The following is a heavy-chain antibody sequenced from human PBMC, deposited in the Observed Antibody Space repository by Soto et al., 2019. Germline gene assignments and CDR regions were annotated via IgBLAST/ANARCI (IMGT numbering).Heavy chain of an antibody. J-gene: IGHJ6*03. Sequence: QVQLVQSGAEVRKPGASVTVSCRSSGDSFNDYYIHWVRQAPGQGFEWMGWINPNGGVTKYAQKFQAGASMTRDPSIRAVDMQLSRLRSDDPAVYYWARESGRATATLDYYYFYMDVWGTGTTVTVSS. CDR1: GDSFNDYY. D-gene: IGHD1-26*01. CDR2: INPNGGVT. CDR3: ARESGRATATLDYYYFYMDV. V-gene: IGHV1-2*02.